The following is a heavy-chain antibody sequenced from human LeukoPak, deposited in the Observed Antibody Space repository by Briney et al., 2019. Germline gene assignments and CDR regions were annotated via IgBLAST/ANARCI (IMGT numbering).Heavy chain of an antibody. CDR3: ARDFAVESRGYPDYFDY. D-gene: IGHD3-22*01. CDR1: GYTFTSYG. J-gene: IGHJ4*02. Sequence: ASVKVSCKASGYTFTSYGISWVRQAPGQGLEWMAWISAYNGNTNYAQKLQGRVTMTTDTSTSTAYMELRSLRSDDTAVYYCARDFAVESRGYPDYFDYWGQGTLVTVSS. V-gene: IGHV1-18*01. CDR2: ISAYNGNT.